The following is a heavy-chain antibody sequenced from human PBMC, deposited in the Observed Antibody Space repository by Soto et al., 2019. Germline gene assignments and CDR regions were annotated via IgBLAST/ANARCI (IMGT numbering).Heavy chain of an antibody. CDR1: GGTFSSYA. V-gene: IGHV1-69*13. D-gene: IGHD1-26*01. J-gene: IGHJ6*02. Sequence: SVKVSCKASGGTFSSYAISWVRQAPGQGLEWMGGIIPIFGTANYAQKFQGRVTITADESTSTAYMELSSLRSEDTAVYYCAREGATIPCMDVRGQGTTVTVSS. CDR3: AREGATIPCMDV. CDR2: IIPIFGTA.